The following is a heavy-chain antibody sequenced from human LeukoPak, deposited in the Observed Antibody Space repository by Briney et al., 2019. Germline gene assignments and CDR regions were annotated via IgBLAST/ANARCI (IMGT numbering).Heavy chain of an antibody. V-gene: IGHV3-23*01. Sequence: GVSLRLSCVVSGFTFNRCWMNWVRQAPGKGLEWVSAISGSGGSTYYADSVKGRFTISRDNSKNTLYLQMNSLRAEDTAVYYCAKGLDPAQNWFDPWGQGTLVTVSS. CDR2: ISGSGGST. CDR3: AKGLDPAQNWFDP. D-gene: IGHD6-19*01. CDR1: GFTFNRCW. J-gene: IGHJ5*02.